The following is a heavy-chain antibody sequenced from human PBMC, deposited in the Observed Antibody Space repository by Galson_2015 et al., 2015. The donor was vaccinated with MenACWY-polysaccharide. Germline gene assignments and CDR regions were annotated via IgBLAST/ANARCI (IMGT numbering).Heavy chain of an antibody. V-gene: IGHV3-7*01. CDR2: IKQDGSEK. CDR1: GFTFSSYW. CDR3: ARDLSAGYDFLITTQGGY. D-gene: IGHD3-9*01. Sequence: SLRLSCAASGFTFSSYWMSWVRQAPGKGLEWVANIKQDGSEKYYVDSVKGRFTISRDNAKNSLYLQMNSLRAEDTAVYYCARDLSAGYDFLITTQGGYWGQGTLVTVSS. J-gene: IGHJ4*02.